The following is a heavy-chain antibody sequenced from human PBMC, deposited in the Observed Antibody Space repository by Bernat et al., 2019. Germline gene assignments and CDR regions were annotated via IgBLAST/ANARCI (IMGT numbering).Heavy chain of an antibody. V-gene: IGHV3-48*02. CDR2: VSSTSSTI. J-gene: IGHJ4*02. CDR3: ARVGYGDFFDY. CDR1: GFTFSSYS. Sequence: EVQLVESGGGLVQPGGSLRLSCAASGFTFSSYSMNWVRQAPGKGLEWVSYVSSTSSTIYYADSVKGRFTISRDNAKNSLSLQMNSLRDEDTAVYYCARVGYGDFFDYWGQGTLVTVSS. D-gene: IGHD4-17*01.